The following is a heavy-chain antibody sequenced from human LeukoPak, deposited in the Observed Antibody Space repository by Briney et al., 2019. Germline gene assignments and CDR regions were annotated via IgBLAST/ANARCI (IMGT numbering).Heavy chain of an antibody. D-gene: IGHD3-10*01. CDR3: TTDLRNYYGSGSYPV. J-gene: IGHJ4*02. CDR2: IKSKTDGGTT. V-gene: IGHV3-15*01. Sequence: GGSLRLSCAASGFTFSNAWMSWVRQAPGKGLEWVGRIKSKTDGGTTDYAAPVKGRFTISRDDSKNTLYLQRNSLKTEDTAVYYCTTDLRNYYGSGSYPVWGQGTLVTVSS. CDR1: GFTFSNAW.